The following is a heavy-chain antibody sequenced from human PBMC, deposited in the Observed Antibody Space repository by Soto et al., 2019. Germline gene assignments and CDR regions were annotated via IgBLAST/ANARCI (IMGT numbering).Heavy chain of an antibody. Sequence: SETLSLTCTVSGGSLSSYYWSWIRQPPGKGLEWIGYIYYSGSTNYNPSLKSRVTISVDTSKNQFSLKLSSVTAADTAVYYCASWRGQMAEKGYYYYYGMDVWGQGTTVTVSS. CDR2: IYYSGST. V-gene: IGHV4-59*01. CDR3: ASWRGQMAEKGYYYYYGMDV. CDR1: GGSLSSYY. J-gene: IGHJ6*02. D-gene: IGHD3-3*01.